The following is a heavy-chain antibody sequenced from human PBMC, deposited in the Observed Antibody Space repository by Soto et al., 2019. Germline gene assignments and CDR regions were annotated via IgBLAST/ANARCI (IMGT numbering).Heavy chain of an antibody. CDR3: ARSSTITYYYYGMDV. V-gene: IGHV4-31*03. CDR1: GGSISSGGYY. CDR2: IYYSGST. Sequence: PSETLSLTCTVSGGSISSGGYYWSWIRQHPGKGLEWIGYIYYSGSTYYNPSLKSRVTISVDTSKNQFSLKLSSVTAADTAVYYCARSSTITYYYYGMDVWGQGTTVTVSS. D-gene: IGHD2-2*01. J-gene: IGHJ6*02.